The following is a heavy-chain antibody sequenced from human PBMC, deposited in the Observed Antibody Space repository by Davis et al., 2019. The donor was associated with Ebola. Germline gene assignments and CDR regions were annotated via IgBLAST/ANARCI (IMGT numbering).Heavy chain of an antibody. CDR2: INHSGST. Sequence: PSETLSLTCAVYGGSFSGYYWSWIRQPPGKGLEWIGEINHSGSTNYNPSLKSRVTISVDTSKNQFSLKLSSVTAADTAVYYCARPNRQLAGSGRSGYFFDYWGQGTLVTVSS. V-gene: IGHV4-34*01. CDR3: ARPNRQLAGSGRSGYFFDY. D-gene: IGHD3-3*01. J-gene: IGHJ4*02. CDR1: GGSFSGYY.